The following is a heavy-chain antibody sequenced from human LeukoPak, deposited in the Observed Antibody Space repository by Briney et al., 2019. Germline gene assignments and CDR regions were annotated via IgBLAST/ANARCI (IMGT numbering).Heavy chain of an antibody. Sequence: SQTLSLTCAVSGGSISSGGYSWSWIRQPPGKGLEWIGYIYHSGSTYYNPSLKSRVTISVDRSKNQFSLKLSSVTAADTAVYYCARESYYYDSSGYSTDAFDIWGQGTMVTVYS. V-gene: IGHV4-30-2*01. J-gene: IGHJ3*02. CDR2: IYHSGST. CDR3: ARESYYYDSSGYSTDAFDI. CDR1: GGSISSGGYS. D-gene: IGHD3-22*01.